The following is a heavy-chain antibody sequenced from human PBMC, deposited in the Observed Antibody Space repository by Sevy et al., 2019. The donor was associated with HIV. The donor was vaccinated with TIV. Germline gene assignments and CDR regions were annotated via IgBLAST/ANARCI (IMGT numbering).Heavy chain of an antibody. V-gene: IGHV3-30*04. CDR3: ARDAAEGPYSSSWYSNWLDP. D-gene: IGHD6-13*01. CDR1: GFAFNSYS. Sequence: GGSLRLSCAASGFAFNSYSLYWVRQPPCKGLEWVAAISYDGSYKYYADSVKGRFTISRDNSKNTLYLQMNSLRTEDTAVYYCARDAAEGPYSSSWYSNWLDPWGQGTLVTVSS. J-gene: IGHJ5*02. CDR2: ISYDGSYK.